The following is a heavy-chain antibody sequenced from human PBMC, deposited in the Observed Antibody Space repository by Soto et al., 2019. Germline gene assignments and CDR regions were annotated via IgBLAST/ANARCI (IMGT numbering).Heavy chain of an antibody. J-gene: IGHJ4*02. CDR1: GFTFNNYG. CDR3: AGVWYFFDY. V-gene: IGHV3-30*03. Sequence: QVQLVESGGGVVQPGRSLRLSCAASGFTFNNYGMHWGRQAPGKGLEWVAGITCDGGNKDYAESVKGRFTIPRDNSKNTLSLQMNTLRTVDPAVSYCAGVWYFFDYCGQGTLVTVSS. D-gene: IGHD2-8*01. CDR2: ITCDGGNK.